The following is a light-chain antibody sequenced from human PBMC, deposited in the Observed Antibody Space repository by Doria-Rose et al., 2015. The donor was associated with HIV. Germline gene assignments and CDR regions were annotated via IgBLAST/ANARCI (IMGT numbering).Light chain of an antibody. CDR3: HQYGTSWT. V-gene: IGKV3-20*01. CDR1: QSFSSTY. J-gene: IGKJ1*01. Sequence: EIVLTQSPGTLSLSPGERATLSCRASQSFSSTYLAWYQQKPGQAPSLLIYDGSTRATGIPDRISASGSGTDFTLTINRLEPEDFAPYYCHQYGTSWTFGQGTEVEI. CDR2: DGS.